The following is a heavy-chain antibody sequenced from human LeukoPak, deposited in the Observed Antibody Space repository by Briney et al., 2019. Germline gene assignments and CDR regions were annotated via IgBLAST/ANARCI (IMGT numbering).Heavy chain of an antibody. Sequence: GESLQISCKGSGYSFTSYWIGWVRQMPGKGLEWMGIIYPGDSDTRYSPSFQGQVTISADKSISTAYLQWSSLKASDTAMYYCARTRKNPYYDFWSGYPHFGYWYGMDVWGQGTTVTVSS. V-gene: IGHV5-51*01. CDR2: IYPGDSDT. CDR3: ARTRKNPYYDFWSGYPHFGYWYGMDV. J-gene: IGHJ6*02. CDR1: GYSFTSYW. D-gene: IGHD3-3*01.